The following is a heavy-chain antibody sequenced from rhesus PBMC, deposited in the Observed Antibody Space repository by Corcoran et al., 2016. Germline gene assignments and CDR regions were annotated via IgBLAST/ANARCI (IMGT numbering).Heavy chain of an antibody. CDR2: ISNGGGST. J-gene: IGHJ4*01. CDR3: ARERISPYYFDY. D-gene: IGHD2-15*01. CDR1: GFTFSDYY. V-gene: IGHV3-178*01. Sequence: EVQLVESGAGLVQPGGSLRLSCAASGFTFSDYYMDWVRQAQGMGLELVSGISNGGGSTWYADSVKGRFNISRENAKNTLYCQMNSLRAEDTAVYYCARERISPYYFDYWGQGVLVTVSS.